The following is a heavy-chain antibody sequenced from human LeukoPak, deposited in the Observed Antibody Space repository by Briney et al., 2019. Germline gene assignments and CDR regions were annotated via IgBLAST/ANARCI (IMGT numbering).Heavy chain of an antibody. Sequence: PGGSLRLSCAASGFTFSSYSMNWVRQAPGKGLEWVSSISSSSSYIYYADSVKGRFTISRDNAKNSLYLQMNSLRAEDTAVYYCARGPFVVGANQYFQHWGQGTLVTVSS. V-gene: IGHV3-21*01. CDR2: ISSSSSYI. CDR1: GFTFSSYS. D-gene: IGHD1-26*01. CDR3: ARGPFVVGANQYFQH. J-gene: IGHJ1*01.